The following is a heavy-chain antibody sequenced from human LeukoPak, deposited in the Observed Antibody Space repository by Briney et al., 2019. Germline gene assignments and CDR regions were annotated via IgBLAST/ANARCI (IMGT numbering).Heavy chain of an antibody. D-gene: IGHD6-13*01. Sequence: GASLQISCKGSGSSFTSYWIGWVRQLPGKGLEWMGIIYPGDSDTRYSPSFQGQVTISADKSISTAYLQWSSLKASDTAMYYCARTGYSSSWDNWFDPWGQGTLVTVSS. CDR1: GSSFTSYW. J-gene: IGHJ5*02. CDR2: IYPGDSDT. V-gene: IGHV5-51*01. CDR3: ARTGYSSSWDNWFDP.